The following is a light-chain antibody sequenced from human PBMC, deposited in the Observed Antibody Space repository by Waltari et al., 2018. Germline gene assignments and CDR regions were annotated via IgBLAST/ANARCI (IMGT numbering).Light chain of an antibody. Sequence: HSVLTQPPSASGTPGQGVTTPCSGSSPNNGRNPVRWYQQFPGAAPQLLMHTDNQRPSGVPDRFSGSKSGTSASLAISGLQFEDEAQYFCATWDDSLNGRVFGGGTKVTVL. CDR3: ATWDDSLNGRV. CDR2: TDN. V-gene: IGLV1-44*01. CDR1: SPNNGRNP. J-gene: IGLJ3*02.